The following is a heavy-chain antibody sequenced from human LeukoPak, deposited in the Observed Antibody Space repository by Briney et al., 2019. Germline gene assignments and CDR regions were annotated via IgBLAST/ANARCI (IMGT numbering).Heavy chain of an antibody. Sequence: GGSLRLSCAASGFTFSSYSMNWVRQAPGKGLEWVSYISSSSSTIYYADSVKGRFTISRDNAKNSLYLQMNSLRAEDTAVYYCARGQRLLRYFDWLSSFDYWGQGTLVTVSS. J-gene: IGHJ4*02. V-gene: IGHV3-48*04. CDR2: ISSSSSTI. CDR3: ARGQRLLRYFDWLSSFDY. CDR1: GFTFSSYS. D-gene: IGHD3-9*01.